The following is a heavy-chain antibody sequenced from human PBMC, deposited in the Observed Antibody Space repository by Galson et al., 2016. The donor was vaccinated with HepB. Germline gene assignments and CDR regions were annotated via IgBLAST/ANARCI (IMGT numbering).Heavy chain of an antibody. V-gene: IGHV4-39*01. J-gene: IGHJ2*01. Sequence: LSLTCTVSGGSISSTGYYWGWIRQPPGKGLEWIGRIYDSGSTHYNPSLKSRVTISVDTSKDQFSLKLNSVTAADTAMYYCARLVYYGSGSYWYFALWGRGTLVTVSS. CDR1: GGSISSTGYY. D-gene: IGHD3-10*01. CDR3: ARLVYYGSGSYWYFAL. CDR2: IYDSGST.